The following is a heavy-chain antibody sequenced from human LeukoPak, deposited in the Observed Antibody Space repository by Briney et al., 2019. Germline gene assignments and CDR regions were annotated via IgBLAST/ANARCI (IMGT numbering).Heavy chain of an antibody. J-gene: IGHJ1*01. CDR1: GYTFTSYD. Sequence: ASVKVSCKASGYTFTSYDINWVRQATGQGLEWMGWMNPNSGNTGYAQKFQGRVTITRNTSISTAYMELSSLRSEDTAVYYCARSWSSCFLHNKYFQHWGQGTLVTVSS. D-gene: IGHD2-2*01. CDR3: ARSWSSCFLHNKYFQH. V-gene: IGHV1-8*03. CDR2: MNPNSGNT.